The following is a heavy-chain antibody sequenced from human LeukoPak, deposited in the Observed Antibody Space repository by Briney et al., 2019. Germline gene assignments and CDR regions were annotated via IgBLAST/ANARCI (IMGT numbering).Heavy chain of an antibody. J-gene: IGHJ4*02. V-gene: IGHV3-48*03. CDR1: GFTFSSYE. Sequence: QPGGSLRLSCAASGFTFSSYEMNWVRQAPGKGLEWVSYISSSGSTIYYADSVRGRFTISRDNAKNSLYLQMNSLRAEDTAVYYCASHLLRRRYFDWLSIDYWGQGTLVTVSS. D-gene: IGHD3-9*01. CDR3: ASHLLRRRYFDWLSIDY. CDR2: ISSSGSTI.